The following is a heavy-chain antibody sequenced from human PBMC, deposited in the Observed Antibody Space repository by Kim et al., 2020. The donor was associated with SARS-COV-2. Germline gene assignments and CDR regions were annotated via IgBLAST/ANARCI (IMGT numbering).Heavy chain of an antibody. D-gene: IGHD2-2*01. J-gene: IGHJ4*02. CDR2: TSSSSDST. V-gene: IGHV3-23*01. Sequence: GGSLRLSCAASGFTFNSYAMSWVRQAPGKGLEWVSVTSSSSDSTYYADSVKGRFTISRDNYNNTLYLQMNSLRADDTAIYYCAKGRSGSINSCYNYWGQG. CDR3: AKGRSGSINSCYNY. CDR1: GFTFNSYA.